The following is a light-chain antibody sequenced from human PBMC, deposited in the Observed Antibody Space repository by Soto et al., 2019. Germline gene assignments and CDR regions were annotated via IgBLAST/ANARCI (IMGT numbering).Light chain of an antibody. J-gene: IGKJ2*01. Sequence: EIVLTQSPATLSLSPGERATRSCRASQSVNSYLAWYQQKPGQAPRLLIYEGSKRATGIPARFSGSGSGTDFTLTISSLEPEDFAVYYCQHRSNWPPTFGQGTKVEI. CDR3: QHRSNWPPT. CDR2: EGS. V-gene: IGKV3-11*01. CDR1: QSVNSY.